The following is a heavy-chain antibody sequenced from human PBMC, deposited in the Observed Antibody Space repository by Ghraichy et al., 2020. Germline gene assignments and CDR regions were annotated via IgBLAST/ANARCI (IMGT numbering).Heavy chain of an antibody. CDR2: IFDDGST. D-gene: IGHD3/OR15-3a*01. V-gene: IGHV4-59*01. Sequence: SETLSLSCTVSGASISTNHWNWVRQPPGKGLEWIAYIFDDGSTTYNPSLESRVSISLDMSKNQFSLKLSSVTAADTALYFCARSLSGLDSGDYWGPGTLVTVSS. CDR1: GASISTNH. CDR3: ARSLSGLDSGDY. J-gene: IGHJ4*02.